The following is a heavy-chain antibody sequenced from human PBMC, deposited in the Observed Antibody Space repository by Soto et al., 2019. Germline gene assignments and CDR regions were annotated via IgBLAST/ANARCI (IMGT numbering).Heavy chain of an antibody. CDR1: GFTFSSYA. CDR3: AKADIVERRYYYYGMDV. J-gene: IGHJ6*02. D-gene: IGHD2-15*01. CDR2: ISGSGGST. Sequence: PGGSLRLSCAASGFTFSSYAMSWVRQAPGKGLEWVSAISGSGGSTCYADSVKGRFTISRDNSKNTLYLQMNSLRAEDTAVYYCAKADIVERRYYYYGMDVWGQGTTVTVSS. V-gene: IGHV3-23*01.